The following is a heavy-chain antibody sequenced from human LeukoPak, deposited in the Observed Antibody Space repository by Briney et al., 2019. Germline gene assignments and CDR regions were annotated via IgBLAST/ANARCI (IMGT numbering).Heavy chain of an antibody. D-gene: IGHD4-23*01. V-gene: IGHV3-23*01. CDR2: ISGNGVGT. Sequence: GGSLRLSCAASGFTFSGYAMSWVRQAPGKGLEWVSLISGNGVGTYYGDSVKGRFTISRDNSKNTVYLQMNSLRAEDTAVYYCAKRNGGNSGAFDYWGQGTLVTVSS. J-gene: IGHJ4*02. CDR3: AKRNGGNSGAFDY. CDR1: GFTFSGYA.